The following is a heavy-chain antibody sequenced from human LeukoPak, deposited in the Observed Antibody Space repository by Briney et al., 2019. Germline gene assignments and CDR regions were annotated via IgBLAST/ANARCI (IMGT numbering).Heavy chain of an antibody. CDR1: GYSISSGYY. D-gene: IGHD3-10*01. V-gene: IGHV4-38-2*02. CDR2: IYHSGST. Sequence: SETLSLTCTVSGYSISSGYYWGWIRQPPGKGLEWIGSIYHSGSTYYNPSLKSRVTISVDTSKNQFSLKLSSVTAADTAVYYCARAKYYGSGTDWFDPWGQGTLVTVSS. J-gene: IGHJ5*02. CDR3: ARAKYYGSGTDWFDP.